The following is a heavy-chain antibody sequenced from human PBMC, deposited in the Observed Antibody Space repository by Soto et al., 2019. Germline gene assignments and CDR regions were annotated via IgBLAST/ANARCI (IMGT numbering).Heavy chain of an antibody. J-gene: IGHJ4*02. Sequence: ASVKVSCKASGYTFTSYGISWVRQAPGQGLEWMGWISAYNGNTNYAQKLQGRVTMTTDTSTSTAYMELRRLRSDDTDVYYCARDPYPYSSGWYYYFDDWGQGTLVTVSS. D-gene: IGHD6-19*01. CDR1: GYTFTSYG. V-gene: IGHV1-18*04. CDR2: ISAYNGNT. CDR3: ARDPYPYSSGWYYYFDD.